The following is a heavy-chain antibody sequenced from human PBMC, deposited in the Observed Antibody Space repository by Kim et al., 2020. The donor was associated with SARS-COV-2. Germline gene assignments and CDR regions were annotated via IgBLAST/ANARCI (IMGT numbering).Heavy chain of an antibody. Sequence: GGSLRLSCAASGFTFSSYAMHWVRQAPGKGLEWVAVISYDGSNKYYADSVKGRFTISRDNSKNTLYLQMNSLRAEDTAVYYCARVHFSWAEVGSYFDYWGQGTLVTVSS. CDR2: ISYDGSNK. D-gene: IGHD3-3*02. CDR3: ARVHFSWAEVGSYFDY. J-gene: IGHJ4*02. V-gene: IGHV3-30-3*01. CDR1: GFTFSSYA.